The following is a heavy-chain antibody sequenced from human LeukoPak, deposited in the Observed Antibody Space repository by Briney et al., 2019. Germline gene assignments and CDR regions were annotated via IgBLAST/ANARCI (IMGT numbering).Heavy chain of an antibody. CDR2: INPNSGGT. D-gene: IGHD5-12*01. CDR3: ARDAYGYGGYGPGDY. J-gene: IGHJ4*02. Sequence: SSVKVSCKASGYTFTGYYMHWVRQAPGQGLEGMGWINPNSGGTNYAQRFQGRVTMTRDTSISTAYMELSRLRSDDTAVYYCARDAYGYGGYGPGDYWGQGNLVTVSS. CDR1: GYTFTGYY. V-gene: IGHV1-2*02.